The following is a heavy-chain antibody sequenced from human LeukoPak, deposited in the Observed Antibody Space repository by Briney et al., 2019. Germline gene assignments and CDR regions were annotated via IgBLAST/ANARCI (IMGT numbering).Heavy chain of an antibody. D-gene: IGHD6-13*01. J-gene: IGHJ4*02. Sequence: GGSLRLSWAASGFTFISYSMNWVRQAPGKGLEWVSSISSSSSYIYYADSVKGRFTISRDNAKNSLYLQMNSLRAEDTAVYYCARAEGDSSRYWGQGTLVTVSS. CDR1: GFTFISYS. CDR2: ISSSSSYI. V-gene: IGHV3-21*01. CDR3: ARAEGDSSRY.